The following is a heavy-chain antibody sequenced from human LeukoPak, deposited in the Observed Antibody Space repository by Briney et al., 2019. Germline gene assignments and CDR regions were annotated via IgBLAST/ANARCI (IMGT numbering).Heavy chain of an antibody. D-gene: IGHD6-19*01. J-gene: IGHJ4*02. Sequence: PGGSLRLSCAASGFTFSSYAMHWVRQPPVKGLEWVAVISYDESNEYYADSVKGRVTISRDNSKNTLYLQMNSLRAEDTAVYYLAREPGIAVAGTFDYWGQGTLVTVSS. CDR1: GFTFSSYA. CDR2: ISYDESNE. V-gene: IGHV3-30*04. CDR3: AREPGIAVAGTFDY.